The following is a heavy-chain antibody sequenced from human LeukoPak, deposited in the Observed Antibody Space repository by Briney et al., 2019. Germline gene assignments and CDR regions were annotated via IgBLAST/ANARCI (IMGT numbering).Heavy chain of an antibody. CDR3: ATRTYYYDNSALSHDY. CDR1: GGSLGGYY. J-gene: IGHJ4*02. D-gene: IGHD3-22*01. V-gene: IGHV4-34*01. CDR2: MNHSGST. Sequence: SETLSLTCAVYGGSLGGYYWRWIRQPPGKGLERIGEMNHSGSTNYNPSLKSRVTLSVDMSKNQFSLKLSSVTAADTAVYYCATRTYYYDNSALSHDYWGQGTPVTVSS.